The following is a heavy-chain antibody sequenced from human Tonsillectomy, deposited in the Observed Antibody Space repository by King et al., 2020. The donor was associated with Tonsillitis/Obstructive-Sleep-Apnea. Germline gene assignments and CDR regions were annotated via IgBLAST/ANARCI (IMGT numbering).Heavy chain of an antibody. CDR2: IYHSGST. J-gene: IGHJ6*03. CDR1: GGSISSSNW. D-gene: IGHD2-2*01. Sequence: QLQESGPGLVKPSGTLSLTCAVSGGSISSSNWWSGVRQPPGKGLEWIGEIYHSGSTNYMPSLKSRVTLSVDKSKNQFSLKLSSVTAADTAVYYCARVGCSSTSCYAYMDVWGKGTTVTVSS. CDR3: ARVGCSSTSCYAYMDV. V-gene: IGHV4-4*02.